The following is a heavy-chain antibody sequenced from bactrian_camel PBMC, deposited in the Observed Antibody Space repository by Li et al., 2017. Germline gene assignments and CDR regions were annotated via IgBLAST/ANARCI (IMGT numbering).Heavy chain of an antibody. D-gene: IGHD3*01. Sequence: HVQLVESGGGPVQSGGSLRLSCAVSGYTFYCMGWFRQAPGKEREGVAAIDGDGSQSYADSVKGRFTISRDNAKNTLYLQMNSLKPEDTAMYYCAADDRLGSGSWCYDRITDFGYWGQGTQVTVS. V-gene: IGHV3S26*01. CDR1: GYTFYC. CDR2: IDGDGSQ. CDR3: AADDRLGSGSWCYDRITDFGY. J-gene: IGHJ6*01.